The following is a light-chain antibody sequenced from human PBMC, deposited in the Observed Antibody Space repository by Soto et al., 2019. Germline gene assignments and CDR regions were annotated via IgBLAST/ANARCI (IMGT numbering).Light chain of an antibody. CDR1: QSVTKC. J-gene: IGKJ5*01. V-gene: IGKV3-11*01. CDR3: QQCNNWPPIT. CDR2: DVF. Sequence: EIVLTQSPATLSLSPGERATLSCRASQSVTKCLAWYQQKPGQAPRLLIYDVFSRAPGIPARFSGSGSGTDFTLTISSLEPEDFAVYYCQQCNNWPPITFGQGTRLEIK.